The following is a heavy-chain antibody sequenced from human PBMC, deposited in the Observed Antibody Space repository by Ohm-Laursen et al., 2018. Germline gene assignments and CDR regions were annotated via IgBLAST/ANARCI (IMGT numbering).Heavy chain of an antibody. Sequence: LSLTCSASGFSFRTYWMHWVRQAPGKGLVWVSRVNPDGTSTTYADSVKGRFTISRDNAKDMLYLQMNGLRVEDTAVYYCARGPPFYCTGGSCYSHYFHYWGQGTLVTASS. CDR2: VNPDGTST. J-gene: IGHJ4*02. CDR1: GFSFRTYW. CDR3: ARGPPFYCTGGSCYSHYFHY. D-gene: IGHD2-15*01. V-gene: IGHV3-74*01.